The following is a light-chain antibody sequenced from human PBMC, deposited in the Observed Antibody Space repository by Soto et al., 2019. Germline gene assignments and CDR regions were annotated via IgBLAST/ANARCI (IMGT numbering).Light chain of an antibody. CDR2: GAS. CDR3: QQYGSSPLT. CDR1: QSVSSSY. Sequence: IVLTQSPGTLPLSPGERATLSCRSSQSVSSSYLAWYQQKPGQAPRLLIYGASSRATAIPDRFSGSGSGTDFTLTISRLEPEDFEVYYCQQYGSSPLTFGGGTKVEIK. J-gene: IGKJ4*01. V-gene: IGKV3-20*01.